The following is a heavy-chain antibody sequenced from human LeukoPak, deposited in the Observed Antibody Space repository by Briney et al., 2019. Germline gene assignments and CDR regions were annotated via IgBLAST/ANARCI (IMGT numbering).Heavy chain of an antibody. CDR1: GFTFDDYG. CDR2: INWNGGST. V-gene: IGHV3-20*04. D-gene: IGHD3-10*01. CDR3: ARDNLGYYGSGSYYRFFDY. J-gene: IGHJ4*02. Sequence: GGSLRLSCAASGFTFDDYGMSWVRQAPGKGLEWVSGINWNGGSTGYADSVKGRFTISRDNAKNSLYLQMNSLRAEDTAVYYCARDNLGYYGSGSYYRFFDYWGQGTLVTVSS.